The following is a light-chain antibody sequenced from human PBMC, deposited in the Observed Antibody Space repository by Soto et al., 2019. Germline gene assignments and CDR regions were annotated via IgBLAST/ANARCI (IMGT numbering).Light chain of an antibody. Sequence: DIQMTQSPSTLSASVGDRVTITCRASQSISSRLAWYQKKPGKAPKLLIYDALNLESGVPSRFSGSGSGTEFTLSIGSLLPGDFATYYCQPYNTLFRYTFGQGTKLEIK. CDR2: DAL. CDR3: QPYNTLFRYT. CDR1: QSISSR. J-gene: IGKJ2*01. V-gene: IGKV1-5*01.